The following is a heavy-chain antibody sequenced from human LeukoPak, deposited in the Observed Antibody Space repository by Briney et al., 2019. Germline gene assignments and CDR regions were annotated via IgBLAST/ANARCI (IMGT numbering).Heavy chain of an antibody. CDR1: GFTFSDYY. V-gene: IGHV3-11*04. CDR2: ISSSGSPI. J-gene: IGHJ3*02. CDR3: ARASSHLYGDYVDDAFDI. D-gene: IGHD4-17*01. Sequence: PGGSLRLSCAASGFTFSDYYMSWIRQAPGKGLEWISYISSSGSPIYYADSVKGRFTISRDNAKNSLYLQMNSLRAEDTAVYYCARASSHLYGDYVDDAFDIWGQGTMVTVSS.